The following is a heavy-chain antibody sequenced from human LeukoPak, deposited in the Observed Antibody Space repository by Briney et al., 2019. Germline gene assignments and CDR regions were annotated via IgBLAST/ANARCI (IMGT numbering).Heavy chain of an antibody. CDR2: IYHSGST. J-gene: IGHJ5*02. CDR1: GYSISSGYN. V-gene: IGHV4-38-2*02. Sequence: SETLSLTCTVSGYSISSGYNWDWIRQPPGKGLEWIGSIYHSGSTYYNPSLKSRVTISVDTSKNQFSLKLSSVTAADTAVYYCARVGRYCSSTSCYTGWFDPWGQGTLVTVSS. D-gene: IGHD2-2*02. CDR3: ARVGRYCSSTSCYTGWFDP.